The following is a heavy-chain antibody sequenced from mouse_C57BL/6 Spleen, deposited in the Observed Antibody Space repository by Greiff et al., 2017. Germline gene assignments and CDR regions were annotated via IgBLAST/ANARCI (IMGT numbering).Heavy chain of an antibody. D-gene: IGHD3-2*02. J-gene: IGHJ3*01. CDR1: GYTFTDYN. CDR2: INPNNGGT. CDR3: ARSGAQAFAY. Sequence: EVKLMESGPELVKPGASVKIPCKASGYTFTDYNMDWVKQSHGKSLEWIGDINPNNGGTIYNQKFKGKATLTVDKSSSTAYMELRSLTSEDTAVYYCARSGAQAFAYWGQGTLVTVSA. V-gene: IGHV1-18*01.